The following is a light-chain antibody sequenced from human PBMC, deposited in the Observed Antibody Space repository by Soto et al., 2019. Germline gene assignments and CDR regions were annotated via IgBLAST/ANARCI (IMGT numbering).Light chain of an antibody. J-gene: IGLJ3*02. CDR2: EGS. V-gene: IGLV2-23*01. CDR3: CSYGGGSPSL. Sequence: QSVLTQPASVSGSPGQSITISCTGATSDVGSYNLVSWYQQHPGKDPKLMIYEGSKRHSGVSKRFSGSKSGNTASLTISALQAEDEADYYCCSYGGGSPSLFGGGTKVTVL. CDR1: TSDVGSYNL.